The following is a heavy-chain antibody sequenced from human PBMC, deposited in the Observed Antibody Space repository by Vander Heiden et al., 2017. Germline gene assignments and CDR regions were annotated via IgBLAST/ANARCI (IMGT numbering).Heavy chain of an antibody. J-gene: IGHJ6*02. CDR1: GFTFSTYH. V-gene: IGHV3-30-3*01. Sequence: QVQLVESGGGVVQPGRSLRVSCAASGFTFSTYHLHWVRQAPGKGLEWVAIVSYDGANKYYADSVRGRFTISRDNSINTLYLQMNSMRPEDTAVYYCARDVGPRSDYYGMDVWGQGTKVTVSS. CDR3: ARDVGPRSDYYGMDV. D-gene: IGHD1-26*01. CDR2: VSYDGANK.